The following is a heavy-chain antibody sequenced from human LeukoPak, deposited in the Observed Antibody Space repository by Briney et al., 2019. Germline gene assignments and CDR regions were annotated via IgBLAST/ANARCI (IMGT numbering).Heavy chain of an antibody. Sequence: GASVKVFCKASGYTFTGYYMHWVRQAAGQGLEWMGWINPNSGGTNYAQKFQGRVTMTRDTSISTAYMELSRLRSDDTAVYYCARVRRDGYYAFDYWGQGTLVTVSS. CDR3: ARVRRDGYYAFDY. CDR2: INPNSGGT. CDR1: GYTFTGYY. D-gene: IGHD5-24*01. J-gene: IGHJ4*02. V-gene: IGHV1-2*02.